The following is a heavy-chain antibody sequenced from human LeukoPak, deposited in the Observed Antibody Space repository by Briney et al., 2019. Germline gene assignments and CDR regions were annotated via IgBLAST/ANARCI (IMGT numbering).Heavy chain of an antibody. CDR2: IYYSGST. J-gene: IGHJ4*02. Sequence: PSETPSLTCTVSGGSISSSSYYWGWIRQPPGKGLEWIGSIYYSGSTYYNPSLKSRVTISVDTSKNQFSLKLSSVTAADTAVYYCARQGEQWLDYFDYWGQGTLVTVSS. V-gene: IGHV4-39*01. CDR1: GGSISSSSYY. D-gene: IGHD6-19*01. CDR3: ARQGEQWLDYFDY.